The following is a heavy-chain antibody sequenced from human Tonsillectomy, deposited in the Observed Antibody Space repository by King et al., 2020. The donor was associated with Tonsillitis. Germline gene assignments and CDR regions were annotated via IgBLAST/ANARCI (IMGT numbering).Heavy chain of an antibody. CDR3: ARIPTPRYSSGWFPPIDY. CDR2: IYSGGST. V-gene: IGHV3-53*01. D-gene: IGHD6-19*01. J-gene: IGHJ4*02. Sequence: VQLVESGGGLIQPGGSLRLSCAASGFTVSSNYMTWVRQAPGKGLEWVSVIYSGGSTYYADSVKGRFTISRDNSKNTLYLQMNSLRAEDTAVYYCARIPTPRYSSGWFPPIDYWGQGTLVTVSS. CDR1: GFTVSSNY.